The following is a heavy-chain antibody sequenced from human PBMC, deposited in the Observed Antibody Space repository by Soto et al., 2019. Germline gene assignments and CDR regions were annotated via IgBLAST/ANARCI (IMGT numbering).Heavy chain of an antibody. J-gene: IGHJ4*02. D-gene: IGHD1-26*01. CDR1: DGSVSRGGYY. CDR3: AREGSYHYFDY. Sequence: QVQLQESGPGLVKPSQTLSLACTVSDGSVSRGGYYWSWIRQSPGKNLEWIGNIYYTGRTSYNPSLKRRLTIALETSKRQFSLRLASVSAADTAVYYCAREGSYHYFDYWGQGALVTVSS. CDR2: IYYTGRT. V-gene: IGHV4-31*03.